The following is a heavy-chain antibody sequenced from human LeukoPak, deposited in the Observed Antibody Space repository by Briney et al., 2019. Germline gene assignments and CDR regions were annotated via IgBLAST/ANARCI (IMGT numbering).Heavy chain of an antibody. J-gene: IGHJ4*02. CDR1: GYTFTSYV. Sequence: ASVKVSCKASGYTFTSYVLHWVRQAPGQGLEWMGWINAANGDTKSSQRFQGRVTVTRDTSASTVYMELSSLTSEDTALYYCARELTRFGELDSWGQGTLVTVSS. D-gene: IGHD3-10*01. CDR2: INAANGDT. CDR3: ARELTRFGELDS. V-gene: IGHV1-3*01.